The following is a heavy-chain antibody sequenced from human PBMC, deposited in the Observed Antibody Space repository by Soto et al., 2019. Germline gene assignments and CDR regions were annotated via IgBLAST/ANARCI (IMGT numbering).Heavy chain of an antibody. CDR3: AMGAPRDHFDY. Sequence: ASVKVSCTASGGTFSSYAISWVRQAPGQGLEWMGGIIPIFGTANYAQKFQGRVTITADKSTSTAYMELSSLRSEDTAVYYCAMGAPRDHFDYWGQGTLVTVSS. J-gene: IGHJ4*02. V-gene: IGHV1-69*06. CDR1: GGTFSSYA. CDR2: IIPIFGTA.